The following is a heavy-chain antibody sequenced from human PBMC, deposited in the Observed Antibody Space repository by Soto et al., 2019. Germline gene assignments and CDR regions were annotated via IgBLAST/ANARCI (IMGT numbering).Heavy chain of an antibody. CDR1: GFTFSSYG. CDR2: IWDDGSNK. Sequence: QVQLVESGGGVVQPGRSLRLSCAASGFTFSSYGMHWVRQAPGKGLEWVAVIWDDGSNKYYADSVKGRFTISRDNSKNTLYLQMNRLRAEDTAVYYGARDVERDNYGILTGQAPHYYYYGMDVWGPGTTVTVSS. V-gene: IGHV3-33*01. D-gene: IGHD3-9*01. J-gene: IGHJ6*02. CDR3: ARDVERDNYGILTGQAPHYYYYGMDV.